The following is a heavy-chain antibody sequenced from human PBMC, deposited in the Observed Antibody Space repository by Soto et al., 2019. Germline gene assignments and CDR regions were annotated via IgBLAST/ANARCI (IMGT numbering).Heavy chain of an antibody. CDR2: ISAHNGNT. Sequence: QVHLVQSGAEVKKPGASVKVSCQASGYAFTTYGITWVLQAPGQGLEWMGWISAHNGNTNYAQKLQGRVTVTRDTSTSTAYMELRSLRSDDTAVYYCARGRYGDYWGQGALVTVSS. V-gene: IGHV1-18*01. CDR1: GYAFTTYG. D-gene: IGHD1-1*01. CDR3: ARGRYGDY. J-gene: IGHJ4*02.